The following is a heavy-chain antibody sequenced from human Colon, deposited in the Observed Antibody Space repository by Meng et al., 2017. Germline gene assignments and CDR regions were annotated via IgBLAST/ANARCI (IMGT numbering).Heavy chain of an antibody. D-gene: IGHD4-23*01. Sequence: QGLLQESGPGLVKPSRTLSLTCTVSGGSISSNNWWSWVRQSPGRGLEWIGEIYQSGSTNYSPSLKSRVTISLDKSKNQFSLKVSYMTAADTAAYFCARVPTTVDPFESWGQGTLVTVSS. V-gene: IGHV4-4*02. J-gene: IGHJ4*02. CDR2: IYQSGST. CDR3: ARVPTTVDPFES. CDR1: GGSISSNNW.